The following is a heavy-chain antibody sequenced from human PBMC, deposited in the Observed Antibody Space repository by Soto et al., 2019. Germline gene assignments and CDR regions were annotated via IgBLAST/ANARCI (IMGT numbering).Heavy chain of an antibody. V-gene: IGHV4-34*01. CDR3: ARGFFPAYYYGSGSYYNQRGLYYYYMDV. CDR1: GGSFSGYY. J-gene: IGHJ6*03. CDR2: INHSGST. Sequence: SETLSLTCAVYGGSFSGYYWSWIRQPPGKGLEWIGEINHSGSTNYNPSLKSRVTISVDTSKNQFSLKLSSVTAADTAVYYCARGFFPAYYYGSGSYYNQRGLYYYYMDVWGKGTTVTVSS. D-gene: IGHD3-10*01.